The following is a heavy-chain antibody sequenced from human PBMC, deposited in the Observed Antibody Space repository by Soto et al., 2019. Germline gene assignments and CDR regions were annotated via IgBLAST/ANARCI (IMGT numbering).Heavy chain of an antibody. V-gene: IGHV3-21*06. CDR2: ISSDSAYI. CDR1: TFNSYS. D-gene: IGHD1-26*01. CDR3: TRDQGGSYDSWFDP. Sequence: EVQLVESGGGLVKPGGSLRLSCSFTFNSYSLNWVHQAPGKGLEWVSSISSDSAYIKYADSVKGRFTISRDNANNFLYLQMSSLRVDDTALYYCTRDQGGSYDSWFDPWGQGTLVTVSS. J-gene: IGHJ5*02.